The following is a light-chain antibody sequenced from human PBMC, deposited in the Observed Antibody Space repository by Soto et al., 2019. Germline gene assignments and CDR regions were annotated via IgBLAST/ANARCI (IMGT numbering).Light chain of an antibody. J-gene: IGKJ2*01. CDR2: AAS. CDR1: QSIASY. Sequence: DIQMTQSPSSLSASVGDRVTITCRASQSIASYLNWYQQKPGKAPKLLIYAASSLQSGVPSRFSGSGSATDFTLTISSLQLEDFATYYCQQSYTTPRYTFGQGTKLEIK. V-gene: IGKV1-39*01. CDR3: QQSYTTPRYT.